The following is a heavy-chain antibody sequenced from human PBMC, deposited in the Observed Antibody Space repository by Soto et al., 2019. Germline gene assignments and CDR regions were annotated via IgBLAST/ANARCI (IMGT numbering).Heavy chain of an antibody. CDR3: ARDSGYGLLFDY. D-gene: IGHD5-12*01. J-gene: IGHJ4*02. CDR2: INAGNGNT. V-gene: IGHV1-3*01. CDR1: GYTFTSYA. Sequence: GASVKVSCKASGYTFTSYAMHWVRQAPGQRLEWMGWINAGNGNTKYAQKLQGRVTMTTDTSTSTAYMELRSLRSDDTAVYYCARDSGYGLLFDYWGQGTLVTVSS.